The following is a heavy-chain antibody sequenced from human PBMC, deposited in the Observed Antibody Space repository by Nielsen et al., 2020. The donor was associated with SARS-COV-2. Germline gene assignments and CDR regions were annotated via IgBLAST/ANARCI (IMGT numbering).Heavy chain of an antibody. CDR3: VRYCSSTSCPRYYYYYYMDV. Sequence: SETLSLTCTVSGGSISSYYWGWIRQPPGKGLEWIGEISHSGSTNYKPSLKSRVTISVDRSKNQFSLKMRSVTAADTAVYYCVRYCSSTSCPRYYYYYYMDVWGKGTTVTVSS. V-gene: IGHV4-34*01. CDR1: GGSISSYY. D-gene: IGHD2-2*01. J-gene: IGHJ6*03. CDR2: ISHSGST.